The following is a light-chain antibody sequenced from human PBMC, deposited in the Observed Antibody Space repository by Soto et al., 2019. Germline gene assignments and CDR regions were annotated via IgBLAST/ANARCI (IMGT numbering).Light chain of an antibody. CDR2: DAS. J-gene: IGKJ3*01. Sequence: EFVLPQSPPTLLLSPGKRATLSCRAIKSVSSYLAWYQQKPGQAPRLLIYDASNRATGIPARFSGSGSGTDFTLTISSLEPEDFAVYYCQQRSNWPLTFGPGTKVDIK. CDR3: QQRSNWPLT. V-gene: IGKV3-11*01. CDR1: KSVSSY.